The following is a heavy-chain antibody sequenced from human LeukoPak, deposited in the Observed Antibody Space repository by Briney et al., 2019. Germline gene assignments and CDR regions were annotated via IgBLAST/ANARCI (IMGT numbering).Heavy chain of an antibody. CDR2: MNAESGHT. Sequence: ASVKVSCKASGYTFTSYHIDWVRQAPGQGPEWMGWMNAESGHTGYAQNLEGRVTMTRDTSTNTAYMELRSLRSDDTAVYYCARKDGDYSGNWFDPWGQGTLVTVSS. V-gene: IGHV1-8*01. J-gene: IGHJ5*02. CDR1: GYTFTSYH. CDR3: ARKDGDYSGNWFDP. D-gene: IGHD4-17*01.